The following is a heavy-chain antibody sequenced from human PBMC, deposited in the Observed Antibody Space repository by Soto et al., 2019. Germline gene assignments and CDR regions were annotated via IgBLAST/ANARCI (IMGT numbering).Heavy chain of an antibody. J-gene: IGHJ1*01. CDR3: ASAPIAAAGTVHFQH. D-gene: IGHD6-13*01. V-gene: IGHV3-33*01. CDR2: IWYDGSNK. CDR1: GFTFSSYG. Sequence: ESGGGVVQPGRSLRLSCAASGFTFSSYGMHWVRQAPGKGLEWVAVIWYDGSNKYYADSVKGRFTISRDNSKNTLYLQMNSLRAEDTAVYYCASAPIAAAGTVHFQHWGQGTLVTVSS.